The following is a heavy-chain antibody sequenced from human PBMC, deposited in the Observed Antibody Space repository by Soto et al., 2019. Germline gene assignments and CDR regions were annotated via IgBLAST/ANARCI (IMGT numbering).Heavy chain of an antibody. CDR2: IYYSGST. J-gene: IGHJ4*02. Sequence: PSETLSLTCTVSGGSISRYYWSWIRQPPGKGLGWIGYIYYSGSTNYNPSLKSRVTISVDTSKNQFSLKLSSVTAADTAVYYCARRYDYWGQGTLVSVSS. V-gene: IGHV4-59*08. CDR1: GGSISRYY. CDR3: ARRYDY.